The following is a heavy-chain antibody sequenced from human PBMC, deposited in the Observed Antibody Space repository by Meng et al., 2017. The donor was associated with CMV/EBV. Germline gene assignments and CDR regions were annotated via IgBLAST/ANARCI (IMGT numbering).Heavy chain of an antibody. J-gene: IGHJ4*02. V-gene: IGHV3-74*01. Sequence: DSGFTFSSYWMHWVRQAPGKGLVWVSRSNSDGSSTSYADSVKGRFTISRDNAKNTLYLQMNSLRAEDTAVYYCARDDIVVPPGFDYWGQGTLVTVSS. CDR3: ARDDIVVPPGFDY. CDR2: SNSDGSST. CDR1: GFTFSSYW. D-gene: IGHD2-2*01.